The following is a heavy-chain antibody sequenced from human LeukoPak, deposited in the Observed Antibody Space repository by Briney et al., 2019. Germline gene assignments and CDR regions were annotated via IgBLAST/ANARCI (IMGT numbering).Heavy chain of an antibody. D-gene: IGHD2-15*01. J-gene: IGHJ6*03. Sequence: SETLSLTCTVSGGSISSFYWSWFYWSWIRQPPGKGLEWIGYIYFSGSTNYNPSLKSRVTISVDTSKNQFSLKVSSVTAADTAVYYCARHRLTPAPGYYYMDVWDKGTTVTISS. V-gene: IGHV4-59*08. CDR1: GGSISSFY. CDR3: ARHRLTPAPGYYYMDV. CDR2: IYFSGST.